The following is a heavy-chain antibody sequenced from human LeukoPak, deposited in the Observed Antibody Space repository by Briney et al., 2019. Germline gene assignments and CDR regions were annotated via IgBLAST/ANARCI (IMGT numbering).Heavy chain of an antibody. V-gene: IGHV4-61*02. D-gene: IGHD1-26*01. Sequence: PSQTLSLTCTVSGGSISSGSYYWSWIRQPAGKGLEWIGRIYTSGSTNYNPSLKSRVTITVDTSKNQFSLKLSSVTAADTAVYYCARLRIVGATYAFDIWGQGTMVTVSS. J-gene: IGHJ3*02. CDR2: IYTSGST. CDR1: GGSISSGSYY. CDR3: ARLRIVGATYAFDI.